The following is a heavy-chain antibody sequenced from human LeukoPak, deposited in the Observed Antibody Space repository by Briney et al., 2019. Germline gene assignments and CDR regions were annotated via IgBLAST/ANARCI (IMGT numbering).Heavy chain of an antibody. Sequence: GGSLRLSCAASGFTFSSYSMNWVRQAPGKGLDWVSSISSSSSCIYYADSVKGRFTISRDNAKNSLYLQMNSLRAENTAVYYCARSGYNWNDVIYFDYWGQGTLVTVSS. D-gene: IGHD1-1*01. V-gene: IGHV3-21*01. CDR2: ISSSSSCI. CDR3: ARSGYNWNDVIYFDY. CDR1: GFTFSSYS. J-gene: IGHJ4*02.